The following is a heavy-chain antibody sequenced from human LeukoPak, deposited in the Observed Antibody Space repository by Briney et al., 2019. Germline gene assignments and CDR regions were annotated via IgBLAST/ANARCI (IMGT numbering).Heavy chain of an antibody. Sequence: GGSLRLSCAASGFTVSSNYMNWVRQAPGKGLEWVSVIYSGGSTYYTDSVKGRFTISRDTSKNTVYLQMNSLRAEDTAMYYCARELGGFDCWSQGTLVTVSS. V-gene: IGHV3-66*01. CDR1: GFTVSSNY. CDR2: IYSGGST. J-gene: IGHJ4*02. CDR3: ARELGGFDC.